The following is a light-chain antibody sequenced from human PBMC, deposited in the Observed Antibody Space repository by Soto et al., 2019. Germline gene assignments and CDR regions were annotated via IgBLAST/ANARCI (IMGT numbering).Light chain of an antibody. CDR3: QQYNYWPYT. Sequence: EIVMTQSPATLSVSPGERAALSCRASQSVRSNFAWYQHKPGQAPRLLIYGASTRATGIPARFSGSGSGTEFTLTISSLQSEDFAVYYCQQYNYWPYTFGQGTKLEIK. J-gene: IGKJ2*01. CDR2: GAS. CDR1: QSVRSN. V-gene: IGKV3-15*01.